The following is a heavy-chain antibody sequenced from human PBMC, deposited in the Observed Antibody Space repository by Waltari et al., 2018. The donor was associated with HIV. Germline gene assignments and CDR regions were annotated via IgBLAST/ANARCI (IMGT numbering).Heavy chain of an antibody. Sequence: EVQLVESGGDLVKPGGCLRLSCAASGFTFSNAWMSWVRQAPGKGPEWVGRIKSKADGGTTDYAAPVKGRFTISRDDSKNTLYLQMNSLGFEDTAVYYCTTDEFYYGNSGYFDYWGQGTLVTVSS. CDR2: IKSKADGGTT. V-gene: IGHV3-15*05. CDR1: GFTFSNAW. D-gene: IGHD3-22*01. J-gene: IGHJ4*02. CDR3: TTDEFYYGNSGYFDY.